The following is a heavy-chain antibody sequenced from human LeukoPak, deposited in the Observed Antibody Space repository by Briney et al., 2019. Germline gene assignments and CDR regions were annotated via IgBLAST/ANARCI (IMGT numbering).Heavy chain of an antibody. CDR2: ISSSSGTI. CDR1: GFTFSTYS. Sequence: GGSLRLSCAASGFTFSTYSLNWVRQAPGKGLEWISYISSSSGTIYLADSVKGRFTISRDNAKNSLYLQMNSLRAEDTAVYYCARDGNLLDVWGKGTTVTVSS. J-gene: IGHJ6*04. CDR3: ARDGNLLDV. V-gene: IGHV3-48*04.